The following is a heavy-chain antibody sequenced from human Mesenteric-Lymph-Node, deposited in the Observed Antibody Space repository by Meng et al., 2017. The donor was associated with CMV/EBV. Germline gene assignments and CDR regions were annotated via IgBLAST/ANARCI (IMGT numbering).Heavy chain of an antibody. CDR1: GFTFSSYA. Sequence: ESLKISCAASGFTFSSYAMSWVRQPPGKGLEWIGEINHSGSTNYNPSLKSRVTISVDTSKNQFSLKLSSVTAADTAVYYCARQPRYSSSIWFDPWGQGTLVTVSS. V-gene: IGHV4-34*01. CDR2: INHSGST. D-gene: IGHD6-6*01. CDR3: ARQPRYSSSIWFDP. J-gene: IGHJ5*02.